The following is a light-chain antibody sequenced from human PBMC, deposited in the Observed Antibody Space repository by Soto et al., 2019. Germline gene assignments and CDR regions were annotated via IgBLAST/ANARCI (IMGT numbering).Light chain of an antibody. Sequence: EIVLTQSPAALSSSPVERXXXXXXASQTVNSRLAWYQHKPGQAPRLLIYHTSNRATGIPARFSGSGSGTDFTLTISSLEPEDFAVYYCHQRQSWPRTFGQGTKVDI. CDR2: HTS. J-gene: IGKJ1*01. CDR3: HQRQSWPRT. CDR1: QTVNSR. V-gene: IGKV3-11*01.